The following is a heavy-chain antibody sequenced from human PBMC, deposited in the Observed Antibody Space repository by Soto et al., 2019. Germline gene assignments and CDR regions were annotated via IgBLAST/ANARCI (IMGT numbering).Heavy chain of an antibody. Sequence: PSETLALTCTVSGGSISSSSYYWGWIRQPPGKGLEWIGSIYYSGSTYYNPSLKSRVTISVDTSKNQFSLKLSSVTAADTAVYYCARQGYSSSWYPKAFDYWGQGTLVTVSS. CDR2: IYYSGST. V-gene: IGHV4-39*01. CDR3: ARQGYSSSWYPKAFDY. CDR1: GGSISSSSYY. D-gene: IGHD6-13*01. J-gene: IGHJ4*02.